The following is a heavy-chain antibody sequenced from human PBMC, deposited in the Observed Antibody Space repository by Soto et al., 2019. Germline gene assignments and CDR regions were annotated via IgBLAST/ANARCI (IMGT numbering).Heavy chain of an antibody. CDR1: GGSISSGGYY. J-gene: IGHJ4*02. CDR2: IYYSGST. CDR3: ARYYGDYGGMGIPLDY. V-gene: IGHV4-31*03. D-gene: IGHD4-17*01. Sequence: SETLSLTCTVSGGSISSGGYYWSWIRQHPGKGLEWIGYIYYSGSTYYNPSLKSRVTISVDTSKNQFSLKLSSVTAADTAVYYCARYYGDYGGMGIPLDYWGQGTLVTVSS.